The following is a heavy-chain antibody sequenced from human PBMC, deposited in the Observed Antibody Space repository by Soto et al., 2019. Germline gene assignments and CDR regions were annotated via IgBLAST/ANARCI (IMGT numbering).Heavy chain of an antibody. Sequence: EVQLVESGGGLVQPGGSLRLSCAASGFTFINYWMHWVRQAPGKGLVWVSRINSDGSSTNYADSVKGRFTISRDFAKNTLYLQMNSLRAEDTVIYYCARDGPSGSYLVPSNYFDSWGQGTLVTVSS. CDR1: GFTFINYW. J-gene: IGHJ4*02. V-gene: IGHV3-74*01. CDR3: ARDGPSGSYLVPSNYFDS. CDR2: INSDGSST. D-gene: IGHD1-26*01.